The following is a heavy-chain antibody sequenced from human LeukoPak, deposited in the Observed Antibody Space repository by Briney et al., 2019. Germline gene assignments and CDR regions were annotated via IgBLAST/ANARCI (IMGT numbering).Heavy chain of an antibody. CDR1: GYSISGGYY. D-gene: IGHD3-22*01. V-gene: IGHV4-38-2*01. Sequence: SETLSLTCAVSGYSISGGYYWGWIRQPPGKGLEWTGTIFHSGSTYYNPSLKSRVTISVDTSKNQFFLKLSSVTAADTAVYYCARHYYYDGSGHYYGHAFDIWGRGTMVTVSS. CDR2: IFHSGST. J-gene: IGHJ3*02. CDR3: ARHYYYDGSGHYYGHAFDI.